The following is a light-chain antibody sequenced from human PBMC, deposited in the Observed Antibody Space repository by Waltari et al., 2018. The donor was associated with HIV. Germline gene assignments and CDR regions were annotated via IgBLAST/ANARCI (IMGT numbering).Light chain of an antibody. CDR3: QQRYITPRT. CDR1: QTISSY. V-gene: IGKV1-39*01. J-gene: IGKJ1*01. Sequence: DIQMTQSPSSMSASVGDRVTIACRASQTISSYLTWYQQKPGKAPELLIYAASSLQSVVASRFRCSGSGTDFTLTISSLQPEYFATYYCQQRYITPRTCGQGTNVATK. CDR2: AAS.